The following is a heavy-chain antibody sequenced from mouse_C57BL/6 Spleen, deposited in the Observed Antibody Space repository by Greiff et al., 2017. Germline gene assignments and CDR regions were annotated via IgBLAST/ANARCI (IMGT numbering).Heavy chain of an antibody. CDR3: ARSLLAY. Sequence: VQVVESGPELVKPGASVKISCKASGYAFSSSWMNWVKQRPGKGLEWIGRIYPGDGDTNYNGKFKGKATLTADKSSSTAYMQLSSLTSEDSAVYFCARSLLAYWGQGTLVTVSA. CDR1: GYAFSSSW. CDR2: IYPGDGDT. V-gene: IGHV1-82*01. J-gene: IGHJ3*01.